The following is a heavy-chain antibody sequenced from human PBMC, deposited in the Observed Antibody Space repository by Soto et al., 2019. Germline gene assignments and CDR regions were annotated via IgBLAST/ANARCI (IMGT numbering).Heavy chain of an antibody. V-gene: IGHV3-64D*08. CDR2: ISSNGGST. CDR3: VKVPHYYDSSGPGWHYFDY. Sequence: GGSLRLSCSASGFTFSSYAMHWVRQAPGKGLEYVSAISSNGGSTYYADSVKGRFTISRDNSKNTLYLQMSSLRAEDTAVYYCVKVPHYYDSSGPGWHYFDYWGQGTLVTVSS. CDR1: GFTFSSYA. J-gene: IGHJ4*02. D-gene: IGHD3-22*01.